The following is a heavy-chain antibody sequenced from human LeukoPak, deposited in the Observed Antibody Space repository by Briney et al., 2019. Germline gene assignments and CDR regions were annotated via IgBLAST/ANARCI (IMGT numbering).Heavy chain of an antibody. J-gene: IGHJ6*02. CDR2: VSGSGSST. D-gene: IGHD3-9*01. Sequence: SGGSLRLSCAVSGFTFSSSSMSWVRQAPGKGLEWVSVVSGSGSSTYYADSVKGRFTISRDNSKNTLYLQMNSLRAEDTAVYFCAKAQRTIRQYFYDGMDVWGQGATVTVSS. CDR1: GFTFSSSS. CDR3: AKAQRTIRQYFYDGMDV. V-gene: IGHV3-23*01.